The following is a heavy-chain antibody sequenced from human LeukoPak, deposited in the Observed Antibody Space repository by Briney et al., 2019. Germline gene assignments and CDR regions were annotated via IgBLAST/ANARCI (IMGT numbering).Heavy chain of an antibody. CDR1: GGSISSSSYY. Sequence: SETLSLTCTVSGGSISSSSYYWGWIRQPPGKGLEWIGSIYYSGSTYYNPSLKGRVTISVDTSKNQLSLKLSSVTAADTAVYYCARRELTEPYYDFWSGYPFDYWGQGTLVTVSS. CDR2: IYYSGST. V-gene: IGHV4-39*01. CDR3: ARRELTEPYYDFWSGYPFDY. D-gene: IGHD3-3*01. J-gene: IGHJ4*02.